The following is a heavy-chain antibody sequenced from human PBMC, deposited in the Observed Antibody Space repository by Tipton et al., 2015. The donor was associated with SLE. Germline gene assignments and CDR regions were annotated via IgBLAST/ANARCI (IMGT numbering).Heavy chain of an antibody. CDR2: IYTSGTT. V-gene: IGHV4-61*02. D-gene: IGHD3-22*01. CDR3: ARGPYESSGYYVY. Sequence: TLSLTCTVSGGSISSGNYYWSWIRQPAGKGLEWIGRIYTSGTTNYNPSLKSRVTISVDTSKNRFSLKLGSVTAADTAVYYCARGPYESSGYYVYWGQGTLVTVSS. J-gene: IGHJ4*02. CDR1: GGSISSGNYY.